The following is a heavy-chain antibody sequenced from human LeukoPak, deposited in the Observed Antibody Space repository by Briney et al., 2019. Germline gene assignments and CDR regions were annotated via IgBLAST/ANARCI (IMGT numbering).Heavy chain of an antibody. V-gene: IGHV3-30-3*01. CDR1: GFTFSSYA. CDR3: ARDPVVVPAAISRYFDY. CDR2: MSYDGSNK. D-gene: IGHD2-2*01. J-gene: IGHJ4*02. Sequence: GGSLRLSCAASGFTFSSYAMHWVRQAPGKGLEWVAVMSYDGSNKYYADSVKGRFTISRDNSKNTPYLQMNSLRAEDTAVYYCARDPVVVPAAISRYFDYWGQGTLVTVSS.